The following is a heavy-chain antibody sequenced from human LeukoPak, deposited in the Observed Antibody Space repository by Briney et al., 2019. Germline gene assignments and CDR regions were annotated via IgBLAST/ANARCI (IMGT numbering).Heavy chain of an antibody. J-gene: IGHJ5*02. CDR2: ISSSSSYI. V-gene: IGHV3-21*01. Sequence: GGSLRLSCAASGFTFSSYTMNWVRQAPGKGLEWVSSISSSSSYIYYADSMKGRFTISRDNGKNLLYLQMNSLRAEDTAVYYCARDLSFKVFDPWGQGTLVTVSS. D-gene: IGHD2/OR15-2a*01. CDR1: GFTFSSYT. CDR3: ARDLSFKVFDP.